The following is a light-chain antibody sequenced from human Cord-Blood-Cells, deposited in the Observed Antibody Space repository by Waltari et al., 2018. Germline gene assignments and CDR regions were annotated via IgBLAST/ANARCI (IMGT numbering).Light chain of an antibody. CDR1: SSDVGGYNY. Sequence: QSALTRPRSVSGSPGQSVTISCTGTSSDVGGYNYVSWYQQHPGKAPKLMIYDVSKRPSGVPDRFSGSKSGNTASRTISGLQAEDEADYYCCSYAGSYTFVFGGGTKLTVL. V-gene: IGLV2-11*01. J-gene: IGLJ2*01. CDR3: CSYAGSYTFV. CDR2: DVS.